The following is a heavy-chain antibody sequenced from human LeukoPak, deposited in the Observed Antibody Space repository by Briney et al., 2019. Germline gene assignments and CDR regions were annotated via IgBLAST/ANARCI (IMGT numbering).Heavy chain of an antibody. CDR1: GFTFSSYG. CDR2: LWYDGSNK. D-gene: IGHD2-8*01. CDR3: ARGVSVDYYYGMDV. Sequence: GRSLRLSCAASGFTFSSYGMHWVRQAPDKGLEWVAVLWYDGSNKYYADSVKGRFTISRDNSKNTLYLQMNSLRAEDTAVYYCARGVSVDYYYGMDVWGQGTTVTVSS. J-gene: IGHJ6*02. V-gene: IGHV3-33*01.